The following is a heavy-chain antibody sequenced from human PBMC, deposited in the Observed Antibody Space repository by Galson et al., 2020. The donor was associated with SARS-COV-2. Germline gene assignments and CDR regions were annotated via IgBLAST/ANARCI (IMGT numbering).Heavy chain of an antibody. V-gene: IGHV3-30*04. D-gene: IGHD3-22*01. CDR2: ISYDGSNK. CDR3: ARDDYYYDSSGYYFLGFDY. Sequence: GGSLRLSCAASGFTFSSYAMHWVRQAPGKGLEWVAVISYDGSNKYYADSVKGRFTISRDNSKNTLYLQMNSLRAEDTAVYYCARDDYYYDSSGYYFLGFDYWGQGTLVTVSS. CDR1: GFTFSSYA. J-gene: IGHJ4*02.